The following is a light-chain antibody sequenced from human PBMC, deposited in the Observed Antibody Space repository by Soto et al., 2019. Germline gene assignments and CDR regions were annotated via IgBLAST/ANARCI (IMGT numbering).Light chain of an antibody. CDR1: QSLGSD. CDR3: QQYNNWPRT. J-gene: IGKJ1*01. Sequence: EIVMTQSPGTLSLSPGDTATLSCRASQSLGSDLAWYQQKPGQAPRLLIFAASARPTGIPARFSGSGSGTEFTLTISSLQSEDFAVYYCQQYNNWPRTFGQGTKVDI. V-gene: IGKV3-15*01. CDR2: AAS.